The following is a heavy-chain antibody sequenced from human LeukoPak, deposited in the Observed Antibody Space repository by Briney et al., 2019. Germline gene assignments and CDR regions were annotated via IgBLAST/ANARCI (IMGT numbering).Heavy chain of an antibody. D-gene: IGHD2-2*01. J-gene: IGHJ4*01. CDR3: ARASFGGDTFDC. CDR2: INTDGMST. V-gene: IGHV3-74*01. CDR1: GFTFNSYW. Sequence: PGGSLRLSCAAPGFTFNSYWMHWVRQTPGKGLVWVSRINTDGMSTNYADSVKGRFTISRDTTKNTLYLQMNSLRADDTAVYYCARASFGGDTFDCWGQGTLVTVSS.